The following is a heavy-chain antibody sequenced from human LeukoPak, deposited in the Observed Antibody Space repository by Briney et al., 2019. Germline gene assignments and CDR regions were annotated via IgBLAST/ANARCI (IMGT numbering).Heavy chain of an antibody. D-gene: IGHD1-26*01. CDR3: AKDRDSGSYYPPENWFDP. J-gene: IGHJ5*02. CDR2: ISTSSSSI. V-gene: IGHV3-48*01. Sequence: GESLRLSCAASGFTFSTYNMNWVRQAPGKGLEWISYISTSSSSIYYADSVKGRFTISRDNSKNTLYLQMNSLRAEDTAVYYCAKDRDSGSYYPPENWFDPWGQGTLVTVSS. CDR1: GFTFSTYN.